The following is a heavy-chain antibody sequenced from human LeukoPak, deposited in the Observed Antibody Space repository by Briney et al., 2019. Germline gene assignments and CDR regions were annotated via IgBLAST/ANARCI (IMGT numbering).Heavy chain of an antibody. CDR2: SSSGSTI. V-gene: IGHV3-69-1*01. D-gene: IGHD3-10*01. J-gene: IGHJ4*02. CDR3: ARHGPGYGPQGY. Sequence: PVQPLDSPSVSSSGSTIHYADSVKGRFTISRDNAKNSLYLQMNSLRGEDTAVYYCARHGPGYGPQGYWGQGTLVTVSS.